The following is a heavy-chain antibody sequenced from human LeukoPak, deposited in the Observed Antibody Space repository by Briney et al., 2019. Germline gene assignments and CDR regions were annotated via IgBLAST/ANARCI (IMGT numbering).Heavy chain of an antibody. J-gene: IGHJ5*02. CDR2: ISYDVSNK. CDR3: ARVPKFPYSSSRPFDP. D-gene: IGHD6-13*01. CDR1: GFTFSSYA. Sequence: GGSLRLSCAPSGFTFSSYAMHWVRQAPGKGLEWVAVISYDVSNKYYADSVKRRFTISRDNSKNTLYLQMNSLRAEDTAVYYCARVPKFPYSSSRPFDPWGQGTLVTVSP. V-gene: IGHV3-30-3*01.